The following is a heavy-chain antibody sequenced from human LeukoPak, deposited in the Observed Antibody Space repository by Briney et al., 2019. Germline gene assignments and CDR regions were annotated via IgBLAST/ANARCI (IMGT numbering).Heavy chain of an antibody. CDR2: ISRGGDMT. CDR1: GFAFGNTG. CDR3: AKIGVIANWYFDI. J-gene: IGHJ2*01. V-gene: IGHV3-23*01. D-gene: IGHD2-21*01. Sequence: HPGGFLRLSCAASGFAFGNTGMSWVRQTPGTGLEWVSSISRGGDMTFYADSVRGRFTVSRDNSINTLYLQMNSLGAEDTAVYFCAKIGVIANWYFDIWGRGTLVTVSS.